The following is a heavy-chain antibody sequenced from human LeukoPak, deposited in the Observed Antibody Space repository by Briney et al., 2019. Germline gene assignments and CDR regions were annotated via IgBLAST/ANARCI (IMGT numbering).Heavy chain of an antibody. D-gene: IGHD1-1*01. J-gene: IGHJ4*02. V-gene: IGHV4-59*08. CDR2: IYYSGST. CDR3: ARRPNWNHYFDY. Sequence: PSETLSLTCTVSGGSISSYYWSWIRQPPGKGLEWIGYIYYSGSTNYNPSLKSRVTISVDTSRNQFSLKLSSVTAADTAVYYCARRPNWNHYFDYWGQGTLVTVSS. CDR1: GGSISSYY.